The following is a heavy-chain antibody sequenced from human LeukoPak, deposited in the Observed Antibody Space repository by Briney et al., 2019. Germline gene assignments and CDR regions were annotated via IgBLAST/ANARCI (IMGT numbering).Heavy chain of an antibody. J-gene: IGHJ4*02. CDR1: GYTFTSYG. CDR2: INPNSGGT. CDR3: ARGNPDSGSYHRLFDY. D-gene: IGHD1-26*01. V-gene: IGHV1-2*02. Sequence: ASVKVSCKASGYTFTSYGISWVRQAPGQGLEWMGWINPNSGGTNYAQKFQGRVTMTRDTSISTAYMNLSSLTSNDTAVYYCARGNPDSGSYHRLFDYWGQGTLVPVSS.